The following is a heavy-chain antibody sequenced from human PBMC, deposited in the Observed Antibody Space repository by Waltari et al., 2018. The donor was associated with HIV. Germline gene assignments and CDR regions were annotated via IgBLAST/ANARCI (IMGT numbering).Heavy chain of an antibody. D-gene: IGHD6-19*01. Sequence: PGASVRVSCKGSGYTFSDYYIHWVRQAPGQGLEWMGWINPNSGGTNYEQKFQGRVTMTRDTSISAVYMEVKGLTYDDTAVYYCARPAVAGTGWFDSWGRGTLVTVSS. CDR2: INPNSGGT. J-gene: IGHJ5*01. CDR1: GYTFSDYY. V-gene: IGHV1-2*02. CDR3: ARPAVAGTGWFDS.